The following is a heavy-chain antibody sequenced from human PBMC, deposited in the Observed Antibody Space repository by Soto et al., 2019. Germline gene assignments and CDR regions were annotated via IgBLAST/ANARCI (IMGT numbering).Heavy chain of an antibody. CDR3: AHSSIAVAVGNYYYCYYGMDV. CDR2: IYWDDDK. J-gene: IGHJ6*02. Sequence: QITLKESGPTLVKPTQTLTLTCTFSGFSLSTSGVGVGWIRQPPGKALEWLALIYWDDDKRYSPSLKSRLTITKGTSKXXVXLXXTNMDPVDTATYYCAHSSIAVAVGNYYYCYYGMDVWGQGTTVTVSS. D-gene: IGHD6-19*01. CDR1: GFSLSTSGVG. V-gene: IGHV2-5*02.